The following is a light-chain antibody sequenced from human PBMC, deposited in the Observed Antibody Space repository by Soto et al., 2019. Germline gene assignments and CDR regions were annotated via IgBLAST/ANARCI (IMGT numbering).Light chain of an antibody. Sequence: DIVMTQSPLSLPVTPGEPASISCRSSQSLLHRNGYNYLDWYLQKPGQSPQLLIYLGSNRASGVPDRFSGSGSGTDSTLKISRVEAEDVGVYYCMQALQTQFTFGPGTKVDIK. J-gene: IGKJ3*01. CDR3: MQALQTQFT. CDR1: QSLLHRNGYNY. CDR2: LGS. V-gene: IGKV2-28*01.